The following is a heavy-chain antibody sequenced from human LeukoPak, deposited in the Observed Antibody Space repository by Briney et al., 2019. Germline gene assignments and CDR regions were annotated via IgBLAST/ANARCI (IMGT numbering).Heavy chain of an antibody. Sequence: GRSLRLSCAASGFTFSSYAMHWVRQAPGKGLEWVAVISYDGSNKYYADSVKGRFTISRDNAKNSLYLQMNSLRAEDTAVYYCARESSGWYRYYYYYMDVWGKGTTVTISS. CDR2: ISYDGSNK. V-gene: IGHV3-30*04. CDR1: GFTFSSYA. CDR3: ARESSGWYRYYYYYMDV. D-gene: IGHD6-19*01. J-gene: IGHJ6*03.